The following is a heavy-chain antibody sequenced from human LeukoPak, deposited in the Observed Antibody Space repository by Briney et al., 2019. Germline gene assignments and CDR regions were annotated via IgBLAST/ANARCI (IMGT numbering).Heavy chain of an antibody. CDR2: ISYDGSNK. CDR3: AKDRTAGYDGLVDY. J-gene: IGHJ4*02. D-gene: IGHD5-12*01. CDR1: GFTFSNYG. Sequence: PGGSLRLSCAASGFTFSNYGMHWVRQAAGKGLEWVAVISYDGSNKYYTDSVKGPFTISRDNSKNTLYLQMNSLRAEDTAVYYCAKDRTAGYDGLVDYWGQGTLVTVSS. V-gene: IGHV3-30*18.